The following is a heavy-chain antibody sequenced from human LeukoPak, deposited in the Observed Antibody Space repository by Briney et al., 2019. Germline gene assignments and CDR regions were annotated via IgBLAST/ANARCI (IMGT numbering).Heavy chain of an antibody. CDR3: SKNRGEDLFFDS. J-gene: IGHJ4*02. CDR1: GFTVSSNY. D-gene: IGHD3-16*01. CDR2: ISGGGEGA. V-gene: IGHV3-23*01. Sequence: GGSLRLSCAASGFTVSSNYMSWVRQAPGKRLEWVSSISGGGEGADYTDSVQGRFIISRDNSKNTVFLQMNSLRVEDTAIYYCSKNRGEDLFFDSWGQGILVTVSS.